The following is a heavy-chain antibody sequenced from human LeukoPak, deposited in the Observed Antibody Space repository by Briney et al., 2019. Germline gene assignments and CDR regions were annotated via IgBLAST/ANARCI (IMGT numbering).Heavy chain of an antibody. J-gene: IGHJ5*02. CDR3: ARDTLQAGWHDP. V-gene: IGHV3-11*04. D-gene: IGHD5-24*01. CDR2: ISSSGSTI. Sequence: GGSLRLSCTASGFTFGDYAMSCIRRAPGKGLEGVSYISSSGSTIYYADSVKGRFTISRDNAKNSLYLQMNSLRAEDTAVYYCARDTLQAGWHDPWGQGTLVTVSS. CDR1: GFTFGDYA.